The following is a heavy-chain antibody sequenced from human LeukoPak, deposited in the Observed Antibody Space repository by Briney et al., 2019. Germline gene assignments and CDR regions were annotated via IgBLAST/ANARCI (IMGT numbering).Heavy chain of an antibody. J-gene: IGHJ4*02. CDR1: GFTFNTYW. V-gene: IGHV3-74*01. D-gene: IGHD3-9*01. CDR2: INSDGSNT. Sequence: GGSLRLSCAASGFTFNTYWMHWARQDPGKGLVWVARINSDGSNTIYADSVKGRFTISRDNSKNTLYLQMNSLRAEDTAVYYCAKDPVNGLLRYFDWFQYYFDYWGQGTLVTVSS. CDR3: AKDPVNGLLRYFDWFQYYFDY.